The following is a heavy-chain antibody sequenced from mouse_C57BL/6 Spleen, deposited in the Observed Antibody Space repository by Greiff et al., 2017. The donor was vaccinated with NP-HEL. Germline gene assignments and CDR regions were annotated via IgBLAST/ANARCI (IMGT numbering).Heavy chain of an antibody. D-gene: IGHD2-3*01. CDR3: ARDLEGYYNFDY. V-gene: IGHV5-4*01. Sequence: EVKLMESGGGLVKPGGSLKLSCAASGFTFSSYAMSWVRQTPEKRLEWVATISDGGSYTYYPDNVKGRFTISRDNAKNNLYLQMSHLKSEDTAMYYCARDLEGYYNFDYWGQGTTLTVSS. CDR1: GFTFSSYA. J-gene: IGHJ2*01. CDR2: ISDGGSYT.